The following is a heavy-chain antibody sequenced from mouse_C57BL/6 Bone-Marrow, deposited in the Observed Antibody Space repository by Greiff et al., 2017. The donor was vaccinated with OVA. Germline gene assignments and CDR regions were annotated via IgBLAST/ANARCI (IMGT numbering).Heavy chain of an antibody. D-gene: IGHD2-2*01. CDR3: ARLGVTTSFDD. J-gene: IGHJ2*01. CDR1: GYTFTSYW. V-gene: IGHV1-69*01. Sequence: VQLQQPGAELVMPGASVKLSCKASGYTFTSYWMHWVKQRPGQGLEWIGEIDPSDSYTNYNQKFKGKSTLTVDKSSSTAYMQLSSLTSEDSAVYYCARLGVTTSFDDWGQGTTLTVSS. CDR2: IDPSDSYT.